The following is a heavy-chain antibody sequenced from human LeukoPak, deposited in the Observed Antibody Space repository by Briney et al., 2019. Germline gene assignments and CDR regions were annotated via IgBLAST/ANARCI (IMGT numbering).Heavy chain of an antibody. D-gene: IGHD2-15*01. Sequence: SETLSLTCTVSGGSISSYYWSWIRQPPGKGLEWIGYIYYSGSTNYNPSLKSRVTISVDTSKNQFSLKLSSVTAADTAVYYCARAPYCSGGSCSNFDCWGQGTLVTVSS. J-gene: IGHJ4*02. CDR3: ARAPYCSGGSCSNFDC. CDR1: GGSISSYY. CDR2: IYYSGST. V-gene: IGHV4-59*01.